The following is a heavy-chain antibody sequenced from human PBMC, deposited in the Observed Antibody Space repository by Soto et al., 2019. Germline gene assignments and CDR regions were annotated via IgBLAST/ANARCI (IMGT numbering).Heavy chain of an antibody. CDR1: GFTFSGYA. CDR3: ARDLGYYESDGYFDY. J-gene: IGHJ4*02. CDR2: ITGSGTST. V-gene: IGHV3-23*01. D-gene: IGHD3-22*01. Sequence: GGSLRLSCAASGFTFSGYAMTWVRQAPGKGLEWVSSITGSGTSTYYADSVKGRFTISRDNAKNSLYLQMNSLRAEDTAVYYCARDLGYYESDGYFDYWGQGALVTVSS.